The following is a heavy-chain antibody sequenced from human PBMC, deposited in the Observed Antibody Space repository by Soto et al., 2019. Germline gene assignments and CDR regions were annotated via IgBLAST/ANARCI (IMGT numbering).Heavy chain of an antibody. D-gene: IGHD2-8*01. CDR2: IIPVFGTT. Sequence: QVQLVQSGAEVKKPGSSVKVSCKASGDTFTSNSINWVRQAPGQGLEWMGGIIPVFGTTKYAQKYQDRVTIAGDKSTKPAYMELSSLRSDDTAVYYCARGLLYATTNFDYWRQGTPVNVS. V-gene: IGHV1-69*06. CDR1: GDTFTSNS. J-gene: IGHJ4*02. CDR3: ARGLLYATTNFDY.